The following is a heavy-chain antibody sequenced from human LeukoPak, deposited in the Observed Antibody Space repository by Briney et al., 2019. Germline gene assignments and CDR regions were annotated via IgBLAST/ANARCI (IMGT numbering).Heavy chain of an antibody. J-gene: IGHJ4*02. CDR3: AIGYCSSTSCYTVGY. CDR2: ISYDGSNK. D-gene: IGHD2-2*02. V-gene: IGHV3-30-3*01. Sequence: GGSLRLSCAASGFTFSSYAMHWVRQAPGKGLEWVAVISYDGSNKYYADSVKGRFTISRDNSKNTLYLQMNSLRAEDTAVYYCAIGYCSSTSCYTVGYWGQGTLVTVSS. CDR1: GFTFSSYA.